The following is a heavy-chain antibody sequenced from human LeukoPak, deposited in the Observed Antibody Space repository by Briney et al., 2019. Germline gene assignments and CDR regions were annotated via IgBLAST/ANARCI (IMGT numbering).Heavy chain of an antibody. CDR3: ARLGDHYHWNLGL. V-gene: IGHV3-53*01. Sequence: GGSLRLSRAASGFTIATKYMNWVRQAPGKGLEWVSIIYRGATTYYADSVRGRFTISRDTSKNTVSLQMNSLRAEDTAVYFCARLGDHYHWNLGLWARGTLVTVSS. CDR1: GFTIATKY. D-gene: IGHD1-1*01. J-gene: IGHJ2*01. CDR2: IYRGATT.